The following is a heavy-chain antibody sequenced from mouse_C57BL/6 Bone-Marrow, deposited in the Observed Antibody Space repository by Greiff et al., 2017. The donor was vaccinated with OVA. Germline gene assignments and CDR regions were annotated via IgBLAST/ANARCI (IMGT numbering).Heavy chain of an antibody. J-gene: IGHJ3*01. CDR1: GYAFSSSW. Sequence: QVQLQQSGPELVKPGASVKISCKASGYAFSSSWMNWVKQRPGKGLEWIGRIYPGDGDTNYNGKFKGKATLTADKSSSTAYMQHSSLTSEDSAVYFCARGGNYDFAYWGQGTLVTVAA. CDR3: ARGGNYDFAY. D-gene: IGHD2-1*01. V-gene: IGHV1-82*01. CDR2: IYPGDGDT.